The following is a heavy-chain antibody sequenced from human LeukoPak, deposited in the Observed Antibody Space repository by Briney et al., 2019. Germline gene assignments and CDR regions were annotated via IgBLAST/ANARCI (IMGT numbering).Heavy chain of an antibody. J-gene: IGHJ6*03. V-gene: IGHV1-24*01. Sequence: EASVKVSCMVSGYTLTELSMHWVRHAPGKGREWMGGFDPEDGETIYEQKFQGRVNITENTSTDTVYMELSSLRSEETAVYYWATGGGYSNYYYYYMDVWGKGTTVAVSS. CDR2: FDPEDGET. CDR3: ATGGGYSNYYYYYMDV. D-gene: IGHD4-11*01. CDR1: GYTLTELS.